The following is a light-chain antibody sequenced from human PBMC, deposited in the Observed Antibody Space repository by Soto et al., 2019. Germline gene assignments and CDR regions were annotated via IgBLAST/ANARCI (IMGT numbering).Light chain of an antibody. CDR3: QQYNNWPIT. CDR2: GAS. CDR1: QSVVRN. J-gene: IGKJ5*01. Sequence: EIVLTQSPATLSLSPGERATLSFSASQSVVRNLAVYQQKPGQAPRLLIYGASTRASDTPARFSGSGSVTESALTISRLQSEDFAVYYCQQYNNWPITFGQGTRLEIK. V-gene: IGKV3D-15*01.